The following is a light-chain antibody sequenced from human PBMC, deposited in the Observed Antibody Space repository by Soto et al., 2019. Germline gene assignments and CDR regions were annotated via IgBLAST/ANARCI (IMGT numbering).Light chain of an antibody. Sequence: QSVLTQPPSVSGAPGQRVTISCTGSSSNIGAGYDVHWYQQLPGTAPKLLLYGNSNRPSGAPDRFSGSKSGTSASLAITGLQADDEAYYYCQSYDSSLSGYVFGTGTKLTVL. V-gene: IGLV1-40*01. CDR1: SSNIGAGYD. J-gene: IGLJ1*01. CDR2: GNS. CDR3: QSYDSSLSGYV.